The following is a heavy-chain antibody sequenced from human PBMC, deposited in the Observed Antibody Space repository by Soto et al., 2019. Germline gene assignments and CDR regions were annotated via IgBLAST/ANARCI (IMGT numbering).Heavy chain of an antibody. CDR3: ARRLDHSGYDWESDAFDI. CDR2: IIPIFGTA. J-gene: IGHJ3*02. V-gene: IGHV1-69*01. D-gene: IGHD5-12*01. Sequence: QVQLVQSGAEVKKPGSSVKVSCKASGGTFSSYAISWVRQAPGQGLEWMGGIIPIFGTANYAQKFQGRVTITADESTSTAYMELSSLRSEDTAVYYCARRLDHSGYDWESDAFDIWGQGTMVTVSS. CDR1: GGTFSSYA.